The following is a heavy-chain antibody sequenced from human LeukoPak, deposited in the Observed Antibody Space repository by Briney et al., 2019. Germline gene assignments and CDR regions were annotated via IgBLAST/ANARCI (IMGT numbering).Heavy chain of an antibody. CDR3: ARVLSGSFDY. CDR1: GFTFSSYA. Sequence: GRSLRLSCTASGFTFSSYAMHWVRQAPGKGLEWVANIKQDGSEKYYVDSVKGRFTISRDNAKNSLYLQMNSLRAEDTAVYYCARVLSGSFDYRGQGTLVTVSS. V-gene: IGHV3-7*03. CDR2: IKQDGSEK. D-gene: IGHD2-15*01. J-gene: IGHJ4*02.